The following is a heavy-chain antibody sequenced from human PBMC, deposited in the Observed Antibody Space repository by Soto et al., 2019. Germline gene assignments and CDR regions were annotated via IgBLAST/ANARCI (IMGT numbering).Heavy chain of an antibody. Sequence: EVQLEQSGAEVKKPGESLKISCKASGYKFTDYWIGWVRQMPGKGLEWMGLIYAGDSDTRYTPSLQGQVTISVDKSTSTAYLQWSSLKASDTAMYYCARLDNFGSGSYLDYWGQGSLVTVSS. CDR3: ARLDNFGSGSYLDY. CDR2: IYAGDSDT. V-gene: IGHV5-51*01. J-gene: IGHJ4*02. CDR1: GYKFTDYW. D-gene: IGHD3-10*01.